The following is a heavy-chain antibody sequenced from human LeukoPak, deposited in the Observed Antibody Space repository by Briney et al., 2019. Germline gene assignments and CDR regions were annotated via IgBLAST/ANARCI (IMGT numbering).Heavy chain of an antibody. CDR3: ARPPAGYSYGTYYFDY. CDR2: ISYDGSNK. V-gene: IGHV3-30*03. J-gene: IGHJ4*02. CDR1: GFTFSSYG. D-gene: IGHD5-18*01. Sequence: GGSLRLSCAASGFTFSSYGMHWVRQAPGKGLEWVAVISYDGSNKYYADSVKGRFTISRDNSKNTLYLQMDSLRAEDTAVYYCARPPAGYSYGTYYFDYWGQGTLVTVSS.